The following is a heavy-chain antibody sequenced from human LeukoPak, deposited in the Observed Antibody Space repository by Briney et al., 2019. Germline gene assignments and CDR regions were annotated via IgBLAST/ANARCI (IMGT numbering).Heavy chain of an antibody. D-gene: IGHD2-15*01. J-gene: IGHJ6*03. CDR1: GGSISSYY. CDR2: IYYSGST. Sequence: SETLSLTCTVSGGSISSYYWSWIRQPPGKGLEWIGYIYYSGSTNYNPSLKSRVTISVDTSKNQFSLKLSSVTAADTAVYYCARDRRVAYYYYMDVWGKGTTVTVSS. V-gene: IGHV4-59*01. CDR3: ARDRRVAYYYYMDV.